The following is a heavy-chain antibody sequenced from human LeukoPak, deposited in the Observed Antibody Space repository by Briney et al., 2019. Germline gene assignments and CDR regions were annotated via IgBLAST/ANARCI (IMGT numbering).Heavy chain of an antibody. D-gene: IGHD2-21*02. CDR2: IIGSGGST. Sequence: GGSLRLSCAASGFTFISYAMNWVRQAPGKGLEWVSGIIGSGGSTYYADSVKGRFTISRDKSTNMLYLQMNSLRAEDTAVYYCAKVSCGGDCYPEYYFDYWGQGTLVTVSS. CDR3: AKVSCGGDCYPEYYFDY. V-gene: IGHV3-23*01. CDR1: GFTFISYA. J-gene: IGHJ4*02.